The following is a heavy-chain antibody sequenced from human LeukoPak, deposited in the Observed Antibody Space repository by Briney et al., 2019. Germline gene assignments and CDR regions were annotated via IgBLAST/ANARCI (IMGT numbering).Heavy chain of an antibody. J-gene: IGHJ4*02. CDR1: GFTFSDYY. D-gene: IGHD1-26*01. CDR3: ARESPSVVGAKGPDY. CDR2: ISSSSSYI. Sequence: PGGSLRLSCAASGFTFSDYYMSWIRQAPGKGLEWVSSISSSSSYIYYADSVKGRFTISRDNAKNSLYLQMNSLRAEDTAVYYCARESPSVVGAKGPDYWGQGTLVTVSS. V-gene: IGHV3-11*04.